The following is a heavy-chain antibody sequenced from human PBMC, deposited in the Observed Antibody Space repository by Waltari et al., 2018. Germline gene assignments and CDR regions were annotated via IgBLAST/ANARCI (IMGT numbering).Heavy chain of an antibody. CDR2: VYWDDEE. CDR1: GFSLQSRGVG. D-gene: IGHD6-25*01. V-gene: IGHV2-5*02. CDR3: AHVMDVAAPLYYDY. Sequence: ITLKESGPTMVQPTQTLTLTCSLSGFSLQSRGVGVGWIRQAPGKALECLGIVYWDDEERYSPSRRTRDSIKKYTAKNQVVIAFTNMDPVDTGTYYSAHVMDVAAPLYYDYWGPGMLVTVSS. J-gene: IGHJ4*02.